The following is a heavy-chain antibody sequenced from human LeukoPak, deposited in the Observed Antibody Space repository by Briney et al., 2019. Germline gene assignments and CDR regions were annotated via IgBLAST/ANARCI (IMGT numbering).Heavy chain of an antibody. CDR3: ARLGPGGSVPAAMLTSMDY. J-gene: IGHJ4*02. CDR2: INPNSGGT. CDR1: GYTFTSYY. V-gene: IGHV1-2*02. Sequence: ASVKVSCKASGYTFTSYYMHWVRQAPGQGLEWMGWINPNSGGTNYAQKFQGRVTMTRDTSISTAYMELSRLRSDDTAVYYCARLGPGGSVPAAMLTSMDYWGQGTLVTVSS. D-gene: IGHD2-2*01.